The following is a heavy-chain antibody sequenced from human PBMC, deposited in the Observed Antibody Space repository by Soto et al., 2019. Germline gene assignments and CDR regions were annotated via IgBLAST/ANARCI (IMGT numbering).Heavy chain of an antibody. CDR1: GFTFSDYT. V-gene: IGHV3-23*05. J-gene: IGHJ2*01. CDR3: QAHAVL. D-gene: IGHD3-16*01. Sequence: EVNLLESGGGLVRPGGSLSHSCVASGFTFSDYTMSWGRQAPGKGLEWISIINGTGKITSYADSVKGRFTVSRDNSKTTLYLQMDVLKAEEPAVYFGQAHAVLWGRGTLVSVS. CDR2: INGTGKIT.